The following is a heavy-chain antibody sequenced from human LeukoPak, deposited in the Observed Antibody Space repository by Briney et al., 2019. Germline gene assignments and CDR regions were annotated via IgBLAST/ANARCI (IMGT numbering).Heavy chain of an antibody. CDR1: GGSISSYY. Sequence: SETLSLTCTVSGGSISSYYWSWIRQPPGKGLEWIGEINHSGSTNYNPSLKSRVTISVDTSKNQFSLKLSSVTAADTAVYYCATRRATVTSIYFDYWGQGTLVTVSS. V-gene: IGHV4-34*01. J-gene: IGHJ4*02. D-gene: IGHD4-17*01. CDR3: ATRRATVTSIYFDY. CDR2: INHSGST.